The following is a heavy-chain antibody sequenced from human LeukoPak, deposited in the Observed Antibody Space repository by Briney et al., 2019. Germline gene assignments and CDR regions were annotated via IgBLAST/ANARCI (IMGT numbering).Heavy chain of an antibody. D-gene: IGHD3-3*01. Sequence: PSETLSLTCTVSGGSISSGDYYWSWIRQPPGKGLEWIGYIYYGGSTYYNPSLKSRVTISVDTSKNQFSLKLSSVTAADTAVYYCAAHGGSDFWSGYYTGGDAFDIWGQGTMVTVSS. J-gene: IGHJ3*02. CDR1: GGSISSGDYY. CDR2: IYYGGST. CDR3: AAHGGSDFWSGYYTGGDAFDI. V-gene: IGHV4-30-4*08.